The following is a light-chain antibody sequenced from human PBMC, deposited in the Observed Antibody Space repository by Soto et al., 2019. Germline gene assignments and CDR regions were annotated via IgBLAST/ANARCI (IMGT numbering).Light chain of an antibody. Sequence: QSALTQPRSVSGSPGQSVTISCTRTSRDVDNYNNVSWYQQHPGKAPKLLIYDVNKRPSGVPYRFSGSKSGNTASLTISGLQAGDEADYFCCSYAGTYTRVFGTGTKVTVL. CDR3: CSYAGTYTRV. J-gene: IGLJ1*01. V-gene: IGLV2-11*01. CDR2: DVN. CDR1: SRDVDNYNN.